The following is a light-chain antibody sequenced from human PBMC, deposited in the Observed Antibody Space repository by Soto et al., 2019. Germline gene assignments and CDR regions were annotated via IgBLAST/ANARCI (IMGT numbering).Light chain of an antibody. Sequence: DIQVTQSPSTLSASIWDRVTITCRASQNINNWIAWYQQKPGKAPKFLIYDASTLESGVPSRLSGSGVGTEFSLTISSLQPDDFGSYYCQHMRTFGQGTKVDIK. CDR3: QHMRT. CDR2: DAS. V-gene: IGKV1-5*01. J-gene: IGKJ1*01. CDR1: QNINNW.